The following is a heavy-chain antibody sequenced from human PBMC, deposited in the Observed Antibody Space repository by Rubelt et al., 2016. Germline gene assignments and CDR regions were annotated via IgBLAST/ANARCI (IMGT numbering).Heavy chain of an antibody. CDR1: GGSFSGYY. D-gene: IGHD1-26*01. Sequence: QVQLQQWGAGLLKPSETLSLTCAVYGGSFSGYYWSWIRQPPGKGLEWIGEINHSGSTNYNPSLKGGVTISVDPSKNQFSLKVSSVTAADTAVYYCARHRWELRVGFDYWGQGALVTVSS. V-gene: IGHV4-34*01. CDR3: ARHRWELRVGFDY. CDR2: INHSGST. J-gene: IGHJ4*02.